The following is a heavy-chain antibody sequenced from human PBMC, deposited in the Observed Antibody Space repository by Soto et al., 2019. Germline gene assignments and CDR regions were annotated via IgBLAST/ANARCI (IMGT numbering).Heavy chain of an antibody. V-gene: IGHV3-23*01. D-gene: IGHD2-15*01. J-gene: IGHJ4*02. CDR2: ISGSGGST. Sequence: GSLRLFCAASGFTFSRYAMSLVRQAPVKGLEWVSAISGSGGSTYHADSVKGRFTISRDNSKNTRYLQMDSLSAEDTAVYYCAKSFKPYCSGGKCYCMDYWGQGTLVTVSS. CDR1: GFTFSRYA. CDR3: AKSFKPYCSGGKCYCMDY.